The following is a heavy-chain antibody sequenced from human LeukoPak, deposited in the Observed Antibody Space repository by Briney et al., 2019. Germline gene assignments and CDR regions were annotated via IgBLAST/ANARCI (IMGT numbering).Heavy chain of an antibody. Sequence: GGSLRLSCAASGFTFRTYWMHWVRHAPGKGLMWVSRINTEGSSTSYADSVKGRFTISRDNAKNTLYLQMNSLRAEDTAVYFCLYGGYFQHWGQGTLVTVSS. CDR3: LYGGYFQH. J-gene: IGHJ1*01. V-gene: IGHV3-74*01. CDR1: GFTFRTYW. CDR2: INTEGSST. D-gene: IGHD3-16*01.